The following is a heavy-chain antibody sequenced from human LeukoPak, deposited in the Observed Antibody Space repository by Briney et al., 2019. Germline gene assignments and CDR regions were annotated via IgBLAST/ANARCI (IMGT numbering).Heavy chain of an antibody. Sequence: GGSLRLSCAASGFTFSSYAMHWVRQAPGKGLEWVAVISYDGSNKYYADSVKGRFTISRDNSKNTLYLQMNSLRAEDTAVYYCARPLYGDYYYYGMDVWGQGTTVTVSS. J-gene: IGHJ6*02. V-gene: IGHV3-30*04. D-gene: IGHD4-17*01. CDR2: ISYDGSNK. CDR3: ARPLYGDYYYYGMDV. CDR1: GFTFSSYA.